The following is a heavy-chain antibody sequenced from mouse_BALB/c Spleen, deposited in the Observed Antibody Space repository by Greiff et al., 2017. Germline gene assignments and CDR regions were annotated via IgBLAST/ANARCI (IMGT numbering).Heavy chain of an antibody. CDR1: GFTFSSYA. J-gene: IGHJ4*01. D-gene: IGHD2-4*01. CDR3: ARERDDYDGTGYYAMDY. V-gene: IGHV5-9-3*01. Sequence: DVQLVESGGGLVKPGGSLKLSCAASGFTFSSYAMSWVRQTPEKRLEWVATISSGGSYTYYPDSVKGRFTISRDNAKNTLYLQMSSLRSEDTAMYYWARERDDYDGTGYYAMDYWGQGTSVTVSS. CDR2: ISSGGSYT.